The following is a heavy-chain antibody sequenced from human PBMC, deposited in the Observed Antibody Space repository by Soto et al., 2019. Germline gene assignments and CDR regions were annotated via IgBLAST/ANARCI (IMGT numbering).Heavy chain of an antibody. J-gene: IGHJ2*01. D-gene: IGHD4-17*01. Sequence: QVQLQQWGAGLVKPSGTLSLSCAVYGGSFSGYYWSWIRQSPGKGLVWIGEINHSGSVNYNPSLKSRATISADTSKRQVSLRLNYVTDADAAVFYCASHLKTAVTTYWYFDLWGRGTLVTVSS. CDR2: INHSGSV. V-gene: IGHV4-34*01. CDR1: GGSFSGYY. CDR3: ASHLKTAVTTYWYFDL.